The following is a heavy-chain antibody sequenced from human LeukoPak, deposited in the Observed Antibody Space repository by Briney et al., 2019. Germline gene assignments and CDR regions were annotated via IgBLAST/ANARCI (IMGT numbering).Heavy chain of an antibody. D-gene: IGHD2-8*01. Sequence: GSLRLSCTASGFTFGDYDMSWFRQAPGKGLERVGFIRNKVYGETTEYAASVKGRFTISRDDSKSIAYLQMNRLKTEDTAVYYCSRVNYCTNGVCYGRDYYYYMDVWGKGTTVTVSS. CDR3: SRVNYCTNGVCYGRDYYYYMDV. J-gene: IGHJ6*03. CDR2: IRNKVYGETT. CDR1: GFTFGDYD. V-gene: IGHV3-49*03.